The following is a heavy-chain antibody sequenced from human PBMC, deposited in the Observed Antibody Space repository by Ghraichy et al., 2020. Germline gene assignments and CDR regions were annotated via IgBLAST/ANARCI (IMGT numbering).Heavy chain of an antibody. Sequence: SQTLSLTCAISGDTVSSNSASWNWIRQSPSRGLEWLGRTYYYRSKWYNDYGVSVKSRISINPDTSKNQFSLQLNSVTPEDTAMYYCARGIGPAGAFDYWGQGTLVAVSS. CDR3: ARGIGPAGAFDY. V-gene: IGHV6-1*01. D-gene: IGHD6-13*01. J-gene: IGHJ4*02. CDR2: TYYYRSKWYN. CDR1: GDTVSSNSAS.